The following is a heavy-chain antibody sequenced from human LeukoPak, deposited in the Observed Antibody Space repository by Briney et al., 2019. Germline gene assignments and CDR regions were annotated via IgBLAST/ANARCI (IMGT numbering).Heavy chain of an antibody. J-gene: IGHJ4*02. D-gene: IGHD3-9*01. V-gene: IGHV1-69*05. CDR2: IIPIFGTA. CDR1: GGTFSSYA. Sequence: SVKVSCKASGGTFSSYAISWVRQAPGQGLEWMGRIIPIFGTANYAQKFQGRVTMTRNTSISKAYMELSRLRSADTAVYYCARGSLRYFDWLPHFDYWGQGTLVTVSS. CDR3: ARGSLRYFDWLPHFDY.